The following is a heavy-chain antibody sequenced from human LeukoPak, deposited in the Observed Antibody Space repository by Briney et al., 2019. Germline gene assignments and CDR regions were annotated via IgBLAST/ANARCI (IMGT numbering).Heavy chain of an antibody. CDR1: GYTFTSCD. Sequence: GASVKVSCKASGYTFTSCDINWVRQATGQGLEWMGWMNPNSGNTGYAQKFQGRVTITRNTSISTAYMELSSLRSEDTAVYYCASSPEQQLAAFDIWGQGTMVTVSS. V-gene: IGHV1-8*03. CDR3: ASSPEQQLAAFDI. J-gene: IGHJ3*02. D-gene: IGHD6-13*01. CDR2: MNPNSGNT.